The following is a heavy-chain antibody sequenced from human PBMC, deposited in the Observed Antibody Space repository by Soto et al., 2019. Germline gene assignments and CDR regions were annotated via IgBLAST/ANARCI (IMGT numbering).Heavy chain of an antibody. D-gene: IGHD2-15*01. CDR2: GYHNGTS. Sequence: PSETLSLTCVVSGGSIRSTNWWAGVRQTPGKGLEWIGVGYHNGTSNYTPSLKGRATISVARWKDQVSLRLNSVIDADTAVYYCATDLDRYCSVTSCHAMDVWGQGTPVTVSS. CDR1: GGSIRSTNW. CDR3: ATDLDRYCSVTSCHAMDV. V-gene: IGHV4-4*02. J-gene: IGHJ6*02.